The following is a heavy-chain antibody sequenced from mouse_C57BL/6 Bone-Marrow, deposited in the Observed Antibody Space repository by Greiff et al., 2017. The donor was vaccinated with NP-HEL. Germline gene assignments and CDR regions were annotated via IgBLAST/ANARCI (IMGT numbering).Heavy chain of an antibody. CDR3: ARLRRGRSRYAMDY. CDR1: GYTFTSYW. Sequence: QVQLQQPGAELVRPGSSVKLSCKASGYTFTSYWMHWVKQRPIQGLEWIGNIDPSDSETHYNQKFKDKATLTVDKSSSTAYMQLSSLTSEDSAVYYCARLRRGRSRYAMDYWGQGTSVTVSS. CDR2: IDPSDSET. D-gene: IGHD1-1*01. J-gene: IGHJ4*01. V-gene: IGHV1-52*01.